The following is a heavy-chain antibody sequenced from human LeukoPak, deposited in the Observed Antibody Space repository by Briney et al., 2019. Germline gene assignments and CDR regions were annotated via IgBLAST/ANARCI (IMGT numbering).Heavy chain of an antibody. V-gene: IGHV3-74*01. CDR1: GFIFTDYW. J-gene: IGHJ3*01. CDR3: ARDPNGDYIGAFDF. D-gene: IGHD4-17*01. CDR2: IRGDGRAT. Sequence: GGSLRLSCAASGFIFTDYWMHWVRQAPGKELVWVARIRGDGRATTYADSVKGRFTISRDNSKNTLYLQMNSLRAEDTAVYYCARDPNGDYIGAFDFRGQGTMVTVSS.